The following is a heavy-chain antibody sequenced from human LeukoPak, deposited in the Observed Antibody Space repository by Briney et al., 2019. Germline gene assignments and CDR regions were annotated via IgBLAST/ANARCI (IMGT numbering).Heavy chain of an antibody. V-gene: IGHV1-69*06. J-gene: IGHJ5*02. CDR1: GGTFISYA. CDR2: IIPIFGTA. D-gene: IGHD3-9*01. CDR3: ARDLRYFDWLRNQNWFDP. Sequence: GSSVKVSCKASGGTFISYAISWVRQAPGQGLGWMGGIIPIFGTANYAQKFQGRVTITADKSTSTAYMELSSLRSEDTAVYYCARDLRYFDWLRNQNWFDPWGQGTLVTVSS.